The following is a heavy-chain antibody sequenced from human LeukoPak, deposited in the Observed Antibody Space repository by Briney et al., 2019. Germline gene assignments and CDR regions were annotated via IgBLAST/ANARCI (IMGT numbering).Heavy chain of an antibody. CDR1: GYTFSSYS. J-gene: IGHJ5*02. Sequence: PGGSLRLSCAASGYTFSSYSMNWVRQAPGKGLEWVSYISSSSSTIYYADSVKGRFTISRDNAKNSLYLQMNSLRAEDTAVYYCARYSFVGCFDPWGQGTLVTVSS. CDR2: ISSSSSTI. CDR3: ARYSFVGCFDP. D-gene: IGHD3-16*01. V-gene: IGHV3-48*04.